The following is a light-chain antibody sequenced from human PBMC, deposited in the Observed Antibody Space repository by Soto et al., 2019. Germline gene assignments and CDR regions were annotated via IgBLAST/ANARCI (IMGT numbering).Light chain of an antibody. J-gene: IGLJ2*01. CDR3: CPYAGSFSWV. CDR2: DVN. CDR1: SRDVGGYNF. Sequence: QSALTQPRSVSGSPGQSITVSCTGSSRDVGGYNFVSWYQQHPGEAPKLILYDVNMRPSGVPDRISGSKSGSTAYLTISGLQAEDEADYYCCPYAGSFSWVFGGGTKLTVL. V-gene: IGLV2-11*01.